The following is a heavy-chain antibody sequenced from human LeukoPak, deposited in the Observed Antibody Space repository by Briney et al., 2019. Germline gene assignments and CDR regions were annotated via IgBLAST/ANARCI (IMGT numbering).Heavy chain of an antibody. CDR2: ISGSGGST. Sequence: GSLRLSCTASGLTFSTYAMSWVRQAPGEGLEWVSGISGSGGSTYYTDSVKGRFTISRDNSKNTLHLQMSSLRAEDTALYYCVKDRCDRTTCPEVWGQGTLVTVSS. D-gene: IGHD2-2*01. J-gene: IGHJ4*02. CDR1: GLTFSTYA. CDR3: VKDRCDRTTCPEV. V-gene: IGHV3-23*01.